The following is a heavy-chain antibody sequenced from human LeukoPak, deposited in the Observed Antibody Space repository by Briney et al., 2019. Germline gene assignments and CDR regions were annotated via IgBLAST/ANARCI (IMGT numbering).Heavy chain of an antibody. D-gene: IGHD2-15*01. Sequence: GESLKISCKGSGYSFTSYWIGWVRQMPGKGLEWMGIIYPGDSDTRYSPSFQGQVTISADKSISTAYLQWSSLKASGTAMYYCARLSVVVVAATPDYYYYYYMDAWGKGTTVTVSS. CDR1: GYSFTSYW. CDR3: ARLSVVVVAATPDYYYYYYMDA. CDR2: IYPGDSDT. V-gene: IGHV5-51*01. J-gene: IGHJ6*03.